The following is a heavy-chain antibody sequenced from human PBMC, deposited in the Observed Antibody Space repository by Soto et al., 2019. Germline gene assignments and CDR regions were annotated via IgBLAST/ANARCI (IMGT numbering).Heavy chain of an antibody. CDR2: INHSGST. D-gene: IGHD2-8*02. V-gene: IGHV4-34*01. CDR1: GGSFSGYY. CDR3: SRDKITGLFDY. J-gene: IGHJ4*02. Sequence: QVQLQQWGAGLLKPSETLSLTCAVYGGSFSGYYWTWIRQPPGTGLEWIGEINHSGSTNYNPSLKSRVTISVDTAKNQFSLKLTSVPAADTAVYYCSRDKITGLFDYWGQGTLVTVSS.